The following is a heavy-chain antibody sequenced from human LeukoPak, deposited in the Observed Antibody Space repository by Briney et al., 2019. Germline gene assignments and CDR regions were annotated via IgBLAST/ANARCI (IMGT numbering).Heavy chain of an antibody. D-gene: IGHD6-25*01. Sequence: GGSLRLSCAASGFTFNSYAMSWVRQAPGKGLEWVSSISNGGGNTYYADSVKGRFTISRDNSKNTLCLQMNSLRAEGTAVYSCAKGFASGWPYYSDYWGQGSLVTVSS. V-gene: IGHV3-23*01. CDR3: AKGFASGWPYYSDY. CDR1: GFTFNSYA. J-gene: IGHJ4*02. CDR2: ISNGGGNT.